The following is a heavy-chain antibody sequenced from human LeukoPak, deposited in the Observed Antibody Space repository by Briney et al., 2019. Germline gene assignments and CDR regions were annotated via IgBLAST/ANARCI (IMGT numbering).Heavy chain of an antibody. J-gene: IGHJ6*04. D-gene: IGHD3-9*01. CDR1: GGSLSSSNW. CDR3: ARVWYYDILTGYYVTEDGMDV. V-gene: IGHV4-4*02. CDR2: IYHSGST. Sequence: SGTLSLTCAVSGGSLSSSNWWSWVRQPPGKGLEWIGEIYHSGSTNYNPSLKSRVTISVDKSKNQFSLKLSSVTAADTAVYYCARVWYYDILTGYYVTEDGMDVWGKGTTVTVSS.